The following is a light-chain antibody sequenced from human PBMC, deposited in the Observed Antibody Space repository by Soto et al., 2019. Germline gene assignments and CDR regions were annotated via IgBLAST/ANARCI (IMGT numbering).Light chain of an antibody. J-gene: IGKJ5*01. CDR2: AAS. Sequence: DIQMTQSPSSVSASVGDRVTIICRASQGISTNLAWYQQKPGKAPKLLIYAASSLQTGVPPRFSGSGSGTDFTLTISSLQPEDFAIYYCQQANRVPLSFGQGTRLEIK. CDR1: QGISTN. CDR3: QQANRVPLS. V-gene: IGKV1-12*01.